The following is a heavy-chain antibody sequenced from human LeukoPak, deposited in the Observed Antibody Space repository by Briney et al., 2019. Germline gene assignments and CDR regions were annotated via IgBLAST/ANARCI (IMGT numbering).Heavy chain of an antibody. CDR3: ARDPNTAMARMDV. Sequence: GRSLRLSCAASGFTFSSYGMHWVRQAPGKGLEWVAVIWYDGSNKYYADSVKGRFTISRDNSKNTLYLQMNSLRAEDTAVYYCARDPNTAMARMDVWGQGTTVTVSS. CDR1: GFTFSSYG. D-gene: IGHD5-18*01. V-gene: IGHV3-33*01. J-gene: IGHJ6*02. CDR2: IWYDGSNK.